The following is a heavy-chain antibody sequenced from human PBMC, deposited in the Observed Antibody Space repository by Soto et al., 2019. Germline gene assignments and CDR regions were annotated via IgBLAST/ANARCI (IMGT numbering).Heavy chain of an antibody. V-gene: IGHV4-34*01. CDR3: ARASGCSGDSCAFDP. CDR2: IYHSGST. J-gene: IGHJ5*02. D-gene: IGHD2-15*01. Sequence: SETLSLTCAVYGGSFSGYYWSWIRQPPGKGLEWIGYIYHSGSTYYNPSLKSRVTISVDRSKNQFSLKLSSVTAADTAVYYCARASGCSGDSCAFDPWGQGTLVTVSS. CDR1: GGSFSGYY.